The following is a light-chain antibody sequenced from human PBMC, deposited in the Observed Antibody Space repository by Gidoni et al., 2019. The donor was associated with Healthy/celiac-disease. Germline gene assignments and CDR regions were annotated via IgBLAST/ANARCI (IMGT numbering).Light chain of an antibody. V-gene: IGKV3-20*01. CDR3: QQYGSSPGWT. J-gene: IGKJ1*01. Sequence: IVLTQSPGTLSLSPGERATLSCRASQSVSSSYLAWYQQKPGQAPRLLIYGASSRATGNPDRFSGSGSGTDFTLTISRLEPEDFAVYYCQQYGSSPGWTFGQGTKVEIK. CDR2: GAS. CDR1: QSVSSSY.